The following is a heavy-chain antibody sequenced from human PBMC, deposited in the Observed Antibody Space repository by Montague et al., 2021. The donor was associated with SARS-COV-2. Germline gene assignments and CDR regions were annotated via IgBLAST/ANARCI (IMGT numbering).Heavy chain of an antibody. CDR2: IDWDDDK. CDR1: GFSLRTSGMC. CDR3: ARVRTEQWLALSFDY. Sequence: PALVKPTQTLTLTCTFSGFSLRTSGMCVSWIRQPPGKALEWLALIDWDDDKYYSTSLETRLNISKVTSKNQVVLTMTNMGPVDTATYYCARVRTEQWLALSFDYWGQGTLVTVSS. J-gene: IGHJ4*02. V-gene: IGHV2-70*01. D-gene: IGHD6-19*01.